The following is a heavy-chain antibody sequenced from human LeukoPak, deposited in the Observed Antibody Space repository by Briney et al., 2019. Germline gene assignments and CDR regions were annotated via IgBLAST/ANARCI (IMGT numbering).Heavy chain of an antibody. CDR1: GYTYTSYY. Sequence: ASVKVSRKASGYTYTSYYMHWVRQAPGQGLEWMGIINPSGGSTSYAQKFQGRVTMTRDMSTSTAYMELRSLRSDDTAVYYCARDLGDSSYGFDPWGQGTLVTVSS. J-gene: IGHJ5*02. CDR2: INPSGGST. CDR3: ARDLGDSSYGFDP. D-gene: IGHD3-22*01. V-gene: IGHV1-46*01.